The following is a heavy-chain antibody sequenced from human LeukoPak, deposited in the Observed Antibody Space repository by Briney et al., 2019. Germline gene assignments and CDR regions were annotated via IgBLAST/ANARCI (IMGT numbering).Heavy chain of an antibody. J-gene: IGHJ4*02. CDR2: INRDGSGA. CDR3: VTKDTFYDFWDGDPFDH. V-gene: IGHV3-74*01. CDR1: GFTFDTYW. Sequence: GGSLRLSCAASGFTFDTYWMHWVRQVPGKGLVWVSRINRDGSGAAYADPVKGRFTISRDNARNTLYLQMNSLRVEDTAVYYCVTKDTFYDFWDGDPFDHWGQGTLVTVSS. D-gene: IGHD3-3*01.